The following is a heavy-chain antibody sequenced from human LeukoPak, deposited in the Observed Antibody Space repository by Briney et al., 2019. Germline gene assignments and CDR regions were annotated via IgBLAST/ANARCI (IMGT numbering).Heavy chain of an antibody. D-gene: IGHD1-7*01. CDR2: ISSSGSTI. Sequence: PGGSLRLSCAASGFTFSDYYMSWIRQAPGKGLEWVSYISSSGSTIYYADSVKGRFTISRDNAKNSLYLQMNSLRAEDTAFYHCARARGNYYGAYYFDSWGQGTLVTVSS. CDR1: GFTFSDYY. J-gene: IGHJ4*02. V-gene: IGHV3-11*01. CDR3: ARARGNYYGAYYFDS.